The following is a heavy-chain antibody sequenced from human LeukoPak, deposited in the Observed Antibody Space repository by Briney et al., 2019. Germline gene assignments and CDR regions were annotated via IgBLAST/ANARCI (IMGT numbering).Heavy chain of an antibody. J-gene: IGHJ4*02. Sequence: SQTLSLTCAISGDSVSTISAACNWIRQPPSRGLEWLGRTYYRSKWYNDYAVSVKSRITINPDTSKNQFSLQLNSVTPEDTAVYYCATEGPGQPSGLWGRGTLVTVSS. CDR2: TYYRSKWYN. V-gene: IGHV6-1*01. D-gene: IGHD1-14*01. CDR1: GDSVSTISAA. CDR3: ATEGPGQPSGL.